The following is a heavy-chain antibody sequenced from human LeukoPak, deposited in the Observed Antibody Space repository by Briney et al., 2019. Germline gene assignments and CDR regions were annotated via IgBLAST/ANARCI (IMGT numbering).Heavy chain of an antibody. CDR1: GFTFSSYE. CDR3: AELGITMIGGV. CDR2: ISSSGSTI. J-gene: IGHJ6*04. D-gene: IGHD3-10*02. Sequence: GGSLRLSCAASGFTFSSYEMNWVRQAPGKGLEWVSYISSSGSTIYYADSVKGRFTISRDNAKNSLYLQMNSLRAEDTAVYCAELGITMIGGVWGKGTTVTISS. V-gene: IGHV3-48*03.